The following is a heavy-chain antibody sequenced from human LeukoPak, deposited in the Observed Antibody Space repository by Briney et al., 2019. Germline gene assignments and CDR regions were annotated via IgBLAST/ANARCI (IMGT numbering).Heavy chain of an antibody. J-gene: IGHJ6*02. Sequence: SETLSLTCTVSGGSLSSYYWSWIRQPPGKGLEWIGYIYYSGSTNYNPSLKSRVTISVDTSKNQFSLKLSSVTAADTAVYYCARARKSGTTSLYYYYGMDDWGQGTTVTVSS. V-gene: IGHV4-59*01. CDR3: ARARKSGTTSLYYYYGMDD. CDR2: IYYSGST. CDR1: GGSLSSYY. D-gene: IGHD1-7*01.